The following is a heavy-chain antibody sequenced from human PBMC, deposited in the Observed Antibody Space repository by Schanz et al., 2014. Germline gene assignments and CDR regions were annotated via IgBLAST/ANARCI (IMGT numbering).Heavy chain of an antibody. CDR2: INPSGGST. D-gene: IGHD4-17*01. J-gene: IGHJ6*03. CDR1: GYTFTSYY. Sequence: QVQLVQSGAEVKKPGASVKVSCKASGYTFTSYYMHWVRQAPGQGLEWMGIINPSGGSTSYAQKLQGRDARTTHTCISAAYMELSSLRSEDTAVYYCARAAVTVGPYHYYMDAWGKGTTVTVSS. V-gene: IGHV1-46*01. CDR3: ARAAVTVGPYHYYMDA.